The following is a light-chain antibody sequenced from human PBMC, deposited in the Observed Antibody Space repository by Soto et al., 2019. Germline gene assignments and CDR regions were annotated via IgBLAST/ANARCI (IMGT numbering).Light chain of an antibody. CDR1: QTIGRR. CDR2: DAS. CDR3: QQYNSFLT. Sequence: DIQMTQSPSTLSASVGDRVTITCRASQTIGRRLAWYQQKPGKASKLLIYDASSLPSGVPSRFSGSGSGTEFTLNISRLQPDDFTTSQCQQYNSFLTFGHGTEVEIK. V-gene: IGKV1-5*01. J-gene: IGKJ1*01.